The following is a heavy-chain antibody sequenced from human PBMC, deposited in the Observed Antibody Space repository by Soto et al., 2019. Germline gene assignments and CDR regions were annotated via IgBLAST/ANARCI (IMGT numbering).Heavy chain of an antibody. J-gene: IGHJ4*02. D-gene: IGHD3-10*01. Sequence: GXSVKVSCQASGYTFTSYYMHWVRQAPVQGLEWMGIINPSGGSTSYAQKFQGRVTMTRDTSTSTVYMELSSLRSEDTAVYYCARDQVTMVRGVIGGDYWGQGTLVTVSS. V-gene: IGHV1-46*01. CDR1: GYTFTSYY. CDR3: ARDQVTMVRGVIGGDY. CDR2: INPSGGST.